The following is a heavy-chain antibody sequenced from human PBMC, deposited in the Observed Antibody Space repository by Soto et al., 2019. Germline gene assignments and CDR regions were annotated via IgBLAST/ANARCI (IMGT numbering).Heavy chain of an antibody. D-gene: IGHD6-19*01. CDR1: GDSVSSNRAA. J-gene: IGHJ3*02. CDR2: TYYRSKWYN. CDR3: ARDEGQWLVQSDAFDI. Sequence: SQTLSLTCAISGDSVSSNRAAWNWIRQSPSRGLEWLGRTYYRSKWYNDYAVSVKSRITINPDTSKNQFSLQLNSVTPEDTAVYYCARDEGQWLVQSDAFDIWGQGTMVTVSS. V-gene: IGHV6-1*01.